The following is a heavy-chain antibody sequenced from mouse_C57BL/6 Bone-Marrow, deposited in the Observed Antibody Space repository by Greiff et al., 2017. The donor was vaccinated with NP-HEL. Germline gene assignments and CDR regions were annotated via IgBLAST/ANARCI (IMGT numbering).Heavy chain of an antibody. J-gene: IGHJ4*01. D-gene: IGHD1-1*01. CDR1: GFSFNTYA. CDR3: VSPITTVVADYAMDY. Sequence: EVKLVESGGGLVQPKGSLKLSCAASGFSFNTYAMNWVRQAPGKGLEWVARIRSKSNNYATYYADSVKDRFTISRDDSESMLYLQMNNLKTEDTAMYYCVSPITTVVADYAMDYWGQGTSVTVSS. CDR2: IRSKSNNYAT. V-gene: IGHV10-1*01.